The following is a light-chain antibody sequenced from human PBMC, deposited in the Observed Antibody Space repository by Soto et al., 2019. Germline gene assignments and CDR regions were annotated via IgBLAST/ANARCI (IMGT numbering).Light chain of an antibody. CDR3: STYTGSSTLV. CDR2: EVS. J-gene: IGLJ1*01. CDR1: SSDFGDYDY. Sequence: QSVLTQPASVSGSPGQTITISCTGTSSDFGDYDYVSWYLQHPGKVPKLMIYEVSNRLSGVPNRFSGSKSGNTASLTISGLQAEDEADYYCSTYTGSSTLVFGTGTKVTV. V-gene: IGLV2-14*01.